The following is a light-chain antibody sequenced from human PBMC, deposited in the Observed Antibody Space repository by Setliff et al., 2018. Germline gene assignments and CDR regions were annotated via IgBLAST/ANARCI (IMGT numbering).Light chain of an antibody. Sequence: DIVMTQSPDSLAVSLGERATINCKSSQSVLYSSNNKNYLAWYQQKPGQPPKLLIYWASTRESGVPDRFSGSGSGTDFTLTISGLQAEDVAVYYCQQYYSIPPTFGGGTKVDIK. V-gene: IGKV4-1*01. CDR1: QSVLYSSNNKNY. J-gene: IGKJ4*01. CDR3: QQYYSIPPT. CDR2: WAS.